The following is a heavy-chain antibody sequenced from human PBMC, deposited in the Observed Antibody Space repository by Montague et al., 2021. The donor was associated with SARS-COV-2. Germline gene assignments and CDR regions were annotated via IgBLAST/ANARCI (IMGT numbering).Heavy chain of an antibody. Sequence: TLSLTCTVSGGSINSGGYYWRWIRQHPGKGLAWIGYTYYSGSTYYNPSLKSRLTISVDTSKNQFSLKLSSVTAADTAVYYCARVHFVSSGWYPDAFDIWGQGTMVTVSS. CDR1: GGSINSGGYY. J-gene: IGHJ3*02. D-gene: IGHD6-19*01. CDR3: ARVHFVSSGWYPDAFDI. CDR2: TYYSGST. V-gene: IGHV4-31*03.